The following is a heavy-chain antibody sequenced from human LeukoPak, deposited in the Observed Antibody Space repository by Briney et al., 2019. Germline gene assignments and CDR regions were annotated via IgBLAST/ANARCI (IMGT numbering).Heavy chain of an antibody. CDR1: GFTFSSYS. CDR3: ARDSGYGLAFDY. D-gene: IGHD5-12*01. CDR2: ISSSSSYI. V-gene: IGHV3-21*01. J-gene: IGHJ4*02. Sequence: PGGSLRLSCAASGFTFSSYSMNWVRQAPGKGLEWASSISSSSSYIYYADSVKGRFTISRDNAKNSLYLQMNSLRAEDTAVYYCARDSGYGLAFDYWGQGTLVTVSS.